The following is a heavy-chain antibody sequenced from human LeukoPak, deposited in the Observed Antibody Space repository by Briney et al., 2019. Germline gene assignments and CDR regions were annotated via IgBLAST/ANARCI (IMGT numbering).Heavy chain of an antibody. CDR1: GFTFSGFW. D-gene: IGHD3-16*01. Sequence: PGGSLRLSCAVSGFTFSGFWMSWSRQAPGKGLEWVASINSDGSEGYYADVVKGRFTISRDNSKNTLYLQMNSLRAEDTAVYYCAREALTSIYFDYWGQGTLVTVSS. CDR2: INSDGSEG. CDR3: AREALTSIYFDY. V-gene: IGHV3-7*01. J-gene: IGHJ4*02.